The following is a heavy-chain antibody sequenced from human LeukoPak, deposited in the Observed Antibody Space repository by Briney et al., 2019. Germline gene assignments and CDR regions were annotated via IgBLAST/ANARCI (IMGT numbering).Heavy chain of an antibody. V-gene: IGHV1-2*06. D-gene: IGHD1-26*01. CDR1: GYTFTGYY. CDR2: INPKTGGT. CDR3: AREFHTWPVGATTNWFDP. Sequence: ASVKVSCKASGYTFTGYYIHWVRQAPGQGLEWMGRINPKTGGTNYAQKFQGRVTITTDESTSTAYMELSSLRSEDTAVYYCAREFHTWPVGATTNWFDPWGQGTLVTVSS. J-gene: IGHJ5*02.